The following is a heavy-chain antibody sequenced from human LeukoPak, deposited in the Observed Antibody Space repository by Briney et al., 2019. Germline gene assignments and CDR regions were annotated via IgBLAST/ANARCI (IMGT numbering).Heavy chain of an antibody. J-gene: IGHJ4*02. CDR1: GFTFSYYN. CDR2: IDSTSFYI. CDR3: ARDSGSGSWSYYFDY. V-gene: IGHV3-21*01. Sequence: GGSLRLSCAASGFTFSYYNMNWVRQAPGKGLEWVSSIDSTSFYIYYADSVKGRFTISRDNAENSLYLQMNSLRAEDTAVYYCARDSGSGSWSYYFDYWGQGTLVTVSS. D-gene: IGHD3-10*01.